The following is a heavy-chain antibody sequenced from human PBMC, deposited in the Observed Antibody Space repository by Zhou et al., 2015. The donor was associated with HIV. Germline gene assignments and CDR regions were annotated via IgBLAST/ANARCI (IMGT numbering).Heavy chain of an antibody. CDR1: GGTFSNYA. J-gene: IGHJ4*02. CDR3: ARSFYDRDGYYPDF. CDR2: IVPFFGTA. D-gene: IGHD3-22*01. V-gene: IGHV1-69*06. Sequence: QVLLVQSGAEVKKPGSSVKVSCEASGGTFSNYAVSWVRQAPGQGLEWMGGIVPFFGTANYAQKFQGRVTIAADKSTTTVYMQLLRLTFEDTAIIYCARSFYDRDGYYPDFWGQGTLVTVSS.